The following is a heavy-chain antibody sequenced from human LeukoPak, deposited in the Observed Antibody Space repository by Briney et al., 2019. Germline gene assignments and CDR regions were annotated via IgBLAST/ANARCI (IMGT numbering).Heavy chain of an antibody. D-gene: IGHD6-13*01. J-gene: IGHJ4*02. Sequence: PSQTLSLTCTVSGGSISSGSYYWSWIRQPAGMGLEWIGRIYTSGSTNYNPSLKSRVTISVDTSKNQFSLKLSSVTAADTAVYYCARSTSIAAAGTEWGRFDYWGQGTLVTVSS. CDR2: IYTSGST. V-gene: IGHV4-61*02. CDR1: GGSISSGSYY. CDR3: ARSTSIAAAGTEWGRFDY.